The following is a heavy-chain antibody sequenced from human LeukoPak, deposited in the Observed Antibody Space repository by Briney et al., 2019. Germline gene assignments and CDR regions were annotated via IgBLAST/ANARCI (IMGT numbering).Heavy chain of an antibody. CDR3: ARHRYIYGSGSNGPYYYYYYGMDV. V-gene: IGHV5-51*01. Sequence: GESLKISCKGFGYSFTSYWIGWVRQMPGKGLEWMGIIYPGDSDTRYSPSFQGQVAISADKSISTAYLQWSSLKASDTAMYYCARHRYIYGSGSNGPYYYYYYGMDVWGQGTTVTVSS. CDR2: IYPGDSDT. J-gene: IGHJ6*02. CDR1: GYSFTSYW. D-gene: IGHD3-10*01.